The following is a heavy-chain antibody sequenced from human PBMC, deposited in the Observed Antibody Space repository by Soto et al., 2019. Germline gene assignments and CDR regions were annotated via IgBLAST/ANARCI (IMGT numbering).Heavy chain of an antibody. D-gene: IGHD6-19*01. Sequence: QMQLVESGGGVVQPGRSLRLSCAASGFTFSSYGMHWVRQAPGKGLEWVAVIWYDGSNKYYADSVKGRFTISRDNSKNTLYLQMNSLRAEDTAVYYCASARSGWYPLDYWGQGTLVTVSS. V-gene: IGHV3-33*01. CDR2: IWYDGSNK. J-gene: IGHJ4*02. CDR1: GFTFSSYG. CDR3: ASARSGWYPLDY.